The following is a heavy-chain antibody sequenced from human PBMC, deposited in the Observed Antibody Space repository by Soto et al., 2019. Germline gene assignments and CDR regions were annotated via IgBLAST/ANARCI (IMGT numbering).Heavy chain of an antibody. Sequence: QVQLVQSGAEVKKPGASVKVSCTASGYTFTGYYMHWVRQAPGQGLEWMGWINPNSGGTNYAQKFQGWVTMTRDTSISTAYMELSRLRSDDTAVYYCARDWYSSSNYYGMDVWGQGTTVTVSS. V-gene: IGHV1-2*04. CDR1: GYTFTGYY. CDR3: ARDWYSSSNYYGMDV. CDR2: INPNSGGT. D-gene: IGHD6-6*01. J-gene: IGHJ6*02.